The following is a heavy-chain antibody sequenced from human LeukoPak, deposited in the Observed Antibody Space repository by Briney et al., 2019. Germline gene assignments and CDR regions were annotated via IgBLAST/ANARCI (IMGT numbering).Heavy chain of an antibody. CDR1: GFTFSNAW. CDR2: ITLDGSDS. CDR3: TTENWYVFEN. V-gene: IGHV3-7*04. D-gene: IGHD1-1*01. Sequence: GGSLRLSCAASGFTFSNAWMSWVRQAPGKGLEWVATITLDGSDSYYVDSVKGRFIVSRDNAKNSLYLQMNSLRVEDTAVFYCTTENWYVFENWGQGSLVTLSS. J-gene: IGHJ4*02.